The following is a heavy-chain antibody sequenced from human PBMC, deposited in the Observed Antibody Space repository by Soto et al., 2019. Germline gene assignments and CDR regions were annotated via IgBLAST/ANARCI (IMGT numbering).Heavy chain of an antibody. CDR1: GGSISSGGYS. J-gene: IGHJ4*02. V-gene: IGHV4-30-2*01. CDR2: IYHSGST. D-gene: IGHD3-10*01. CDR3: ARGPIGELLFDY. Sequence: SETLSLTCAVSGGSISSGGYSWNWIRQPPGKGLEWIGYIYHSGSTYYNPSLKSRVTISVDTSKNQFSLKLSSVTAADTAVYYCARGPIGELLFDYWGQGTLVTVSS.